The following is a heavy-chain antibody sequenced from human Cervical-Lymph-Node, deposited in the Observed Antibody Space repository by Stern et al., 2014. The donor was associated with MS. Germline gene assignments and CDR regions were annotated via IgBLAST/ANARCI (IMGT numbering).Heavy chain of an antibody. CDR2: INPNSGGT. CDR1: GYTFTAYY. CDR3: ARAGSSDSYGLDV. D-gene: IGHD6-6*01. Sequence: VQLVESGAEVKKPGASVKASCQASGYTFTAYYMHWVRQAPGQGLEWMGWINPNSGGTNYAQKFQGWVTMTRDTSITTAYMELSRLRSDDTAVYYCARAGSSDSYGLDVWGQGTTVTVSS. J-gene: IGHJ6*02. V-gene: IGHV1-2*04.